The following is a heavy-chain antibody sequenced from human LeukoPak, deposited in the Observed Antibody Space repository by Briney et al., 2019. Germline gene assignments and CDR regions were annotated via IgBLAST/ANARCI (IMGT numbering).Heavy chain of an antibody. CDR3: AFYDSSGWVDY. CDR1: GYTFTGYY. CDR2: INPNSGGT. Sequence: ASGKVSCKASGYTFTGYYMHWVRQAPGQGLEWMGRINPNSGGTNYAQKFEGRVTMTRDTSISTAYMELSRLRSDDTAVYYCAFYDSSGWVDYWGQGTLVTVSS. D-gene: IGHD3-22*01. J-gene: IGHJ4*02. V-gene: IGHV1-2*06.